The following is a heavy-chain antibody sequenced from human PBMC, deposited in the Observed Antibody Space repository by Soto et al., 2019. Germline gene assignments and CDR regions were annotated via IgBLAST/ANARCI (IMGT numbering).Heavy chain of an antibody. CDR3: ARGGLRGWDYYYMDV. CDR2: IYYSGST. D-gene: IGHD5-12*01. V-gene: IGHV4-59*01. Sequence: PSETLSLTCTVSGGSISSYYWSWIRQPPGKGLEWIGYIYYSGSTNYNPSLKSRVIISVDTSKNQFSLKLSSVTAADTAVYYCARGGLRGWDYYYMDVWGKGTTVTVSS. J-gene: IGHJ6*03. CDR1: GGSISSYY.